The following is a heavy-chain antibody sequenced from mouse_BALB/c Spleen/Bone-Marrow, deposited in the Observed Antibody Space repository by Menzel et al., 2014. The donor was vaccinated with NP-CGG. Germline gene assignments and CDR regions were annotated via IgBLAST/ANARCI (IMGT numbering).Heavy chain of an antibody. CDR2: TSNGGVTT. V-gene: IGHV5-12-2*01. CDR1: GFTFSSYT. Sequence: VQLKESGGGLVQPGGSLKLSCAASGFTFSSYTMSWVRQTPEKRLEWVAYTSNGGVTTYYPDTVKGRFTISRDNAKNTLYLQMSSLKSEDTAMYYCARPYYGNYGYFDYWGQGTTLTVSS. D-gene: IGHD2-10*01. J-gene: IGHJ2*01. CDR3: ARPYYGNYGYFDY.